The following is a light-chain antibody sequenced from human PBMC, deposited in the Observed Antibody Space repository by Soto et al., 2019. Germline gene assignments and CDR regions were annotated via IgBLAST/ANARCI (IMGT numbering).Light chain of an antibody. Sequence: DMQMTQSPSSLSASVGDRVTITCRASQGINNRLAWYQQKPGKVPKPLIYAASILLSGVPSRFSGSGSGTDFTLTIRSLQPEDVATYYCQNYNSAPPAGTFGGGTKVEIK. J-gene: IGKJ4*01. CDR1: QGINNR. V-gene: IGKV1-27*01. CDR2: AAS. CDR3: QNYNSAPPAGT.